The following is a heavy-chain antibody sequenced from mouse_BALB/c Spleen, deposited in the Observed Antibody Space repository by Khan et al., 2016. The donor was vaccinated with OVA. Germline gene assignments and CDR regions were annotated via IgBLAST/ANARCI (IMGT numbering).Heavy chain of an antibody. Sequence: VQLVESGPGLVASSQSLSITCTVSGFSLTDYAVSWIRQPPGKGLEWLGVIWVSGSKYYNSVLKPRLSISKDNSKSQVFLKMNSLQTDDTAMYFCARDPPYYSMDYWGQGTSVTVSS. V-gene: IGHV2-6-5*01. CDR1: GFSLTDYA. CDR2: IWVSGSK. CDR3: ARDPPYYSMDY. J-gene: IGHJ4*01.